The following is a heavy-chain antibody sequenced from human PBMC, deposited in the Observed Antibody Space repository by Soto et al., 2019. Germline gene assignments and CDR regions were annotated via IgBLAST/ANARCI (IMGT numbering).Heavy chain of an antibody. Sequence: EVQLLESGGGLVQPGGSLRLSCAASGFTFSSYAMSWVRQAPGKGLEWVSAVSGSGGSTYYADSVKGRFTISRDNSKNTLYVQMNSPRAEDTAVYYCAKVLTPVADYIGDFYWGQGNVVTFS. D-gene: IGHD4-4*01. CDR1: GFTFSSYA. J-gene: IGHJ4*02. CDR3: AKVLTPVADYIGDFY. CDR2: VSGSGGST. V-gene: IGHV3-23*01.